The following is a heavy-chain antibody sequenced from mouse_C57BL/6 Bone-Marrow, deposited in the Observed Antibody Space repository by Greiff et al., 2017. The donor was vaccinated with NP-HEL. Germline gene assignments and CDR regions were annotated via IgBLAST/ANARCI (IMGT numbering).Heavy chain of an antibody. CDR1: GYTFTSYW. Sequence: VQLQQSGTELVKPGASVKLSCKASGYTFTSYWMHWVKQRPGQGLEWIGNINPSNGGTNYNEKFKSKATLTVDKSSSTAYMQLSSLTSEDSAVYYCARGGYYYGSSYVGWYFDVWGTGTTVTVSS. CDR2: INPSNGGT. J-gene: IGHJ1*03. D-gene: IGHD1-1*01. CDR3: ARGGYYYGSSYVGWYFDV. V-gene: IGHV1-53*01.